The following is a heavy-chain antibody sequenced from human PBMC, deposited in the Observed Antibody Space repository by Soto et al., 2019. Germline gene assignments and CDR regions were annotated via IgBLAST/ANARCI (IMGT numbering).Heavy chain of an antibody. J-gene: IGHJ4*02. CDR2: INIYSGDA. D-gene: IGHD3-22*01. Sequence: QVRLEQSGPEVKKTGASVKVSCKASGYTFTSYGSSWVRQAPGQGLEWMGWINIYSGDANYAQSFQDRVIMTRDTYTHTVDMELWTLRSDDPTVYYCARAFYYYDHSGLAYWGQGTLVTVSS. CDR1: GYTFTSYG. V-gene: IGHV1-18*01. CDR3: ARAFYYYDHSGLAY.